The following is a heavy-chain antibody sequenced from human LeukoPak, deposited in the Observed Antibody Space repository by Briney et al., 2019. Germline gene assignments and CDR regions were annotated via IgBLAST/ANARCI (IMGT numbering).Heavy chain of an antibody. CDR1: GYTFTSYG. CDR2: ISAYNGNT. Sequence: ASVKVSCKASGYTFTSYGISWVRQAPGQVLEWMGWISAYNGNTNYAQKLQGRVTMTTDTSTSTAYMELRSLRSDDTAVYYCAREYYYDSSGYYRAYDIWGQGTMVTVSS. D-gene: IGHD3-22*01. J-gene: IGHJ3*02. CDR3: AREYYYDSSGYYRAYDI. V-gene: IGHV1-18*01.